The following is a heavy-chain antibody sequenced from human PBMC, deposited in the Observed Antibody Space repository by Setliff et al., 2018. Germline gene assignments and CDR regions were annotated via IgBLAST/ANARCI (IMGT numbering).Heavy chain of an antibody. Sequence: KPSETLSLTCAVSGGSITSSTWWSWVRQPPEKGLEWIGEIFHNGNTAYNPSLDSRVTISVDKSKNHFSLKLTSVTAADTAVYYCVRREIAVAGDPFEPWGQGTLVTVSS. CDR2: IFHNGNT. J-gene: IGHJ4*02. D-gene: IGHD6-19*01. CDR1: GGSITSSTW. CDR3: VRREIAVAGDPFEP. V-gene: IGHV4-4*02.